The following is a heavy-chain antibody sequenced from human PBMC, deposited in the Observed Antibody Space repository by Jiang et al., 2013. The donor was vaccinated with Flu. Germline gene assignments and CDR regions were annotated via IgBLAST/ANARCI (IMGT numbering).Heavy chain of an antibody. CDR3: ARVRGRSSSCFDY. CDR2: ISYDGSNK. J-gene: IGHJ4*02. D-gene: IGHD6-13*01. CDR1: GFTFSSYA. V-gene: IGHV3-30-3*01. Sequence: RLSCAASGFTFSSYAMHWVRQAPGKGLEWVAVISYDGSNKYYADSVKGRFTISRDNSKNTLYLQMNSLRAEDTAVYYCARVRGRSSSCFDYWGQGTLVTVSS.